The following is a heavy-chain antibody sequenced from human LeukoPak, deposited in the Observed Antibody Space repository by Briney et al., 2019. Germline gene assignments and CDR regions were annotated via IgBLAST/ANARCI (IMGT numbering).Heavy chain of an antibody. J-gene: IGHJ4*02. CDR2: INHSGST. D-gene: IGHD2/OR15-2a*01. CDR3: ASRLSEDY. V-gene: IGHV4-34*01. Sequence: SETLSITCAVYGGSFSGYYWSWIRQPPGKGLEWIGEINHSGSTNYNPSLKSRVTISVDTSKNQFSLKLSSVTAADTAVYYCASRLSEDYWGQGTLVTVSS. CDR1: GGSFSGYY.